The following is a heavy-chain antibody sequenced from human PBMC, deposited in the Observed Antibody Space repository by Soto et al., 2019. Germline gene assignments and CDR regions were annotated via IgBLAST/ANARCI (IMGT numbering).Heavy chain of an antibody. Sequence: QVQLVQSGAEVKKPGASVKVSCKASGYTFTSYGISWVRQAPGQGLEWMGWISAYNGNTNYAQKLQGRVTMTTDTSTSTDYMELRSQRSDDTAVYYCARDSADFVVVGRNDYWGQGTLVTVSS. CDR2: ISAYNGNT. CDR3: ARDSADFVVVGRNDY. V-gene: IGHV1-18*01. D-gene: IGHD2-15*01. CDR1: GYTFTSYG. J-gene: IGHJ4*02.